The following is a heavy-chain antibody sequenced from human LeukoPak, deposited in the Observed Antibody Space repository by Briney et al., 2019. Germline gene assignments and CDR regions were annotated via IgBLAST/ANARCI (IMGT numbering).Heavy chain of an antibody. CDR3: ARRRGAYGDYVY. V-gene: IGHV4-4*07. CDR1: GGSISSYY. D-gene: IGHD4-17*01. J-gene: IGHJ4*02. CDR2: IYASGST. Sequence: SETLSLTCSVSGGSISSYYWSWIRQPAGKGLEWIGRIYASGSTRYNPSLKSRVTISVDTSKNQFSLKLSSVTAADTAMYYCARRRGAYGDYVYWGQGTLVTVSS.